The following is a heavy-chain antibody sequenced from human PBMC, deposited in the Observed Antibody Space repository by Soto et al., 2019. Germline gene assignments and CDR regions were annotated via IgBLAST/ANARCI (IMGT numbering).Heavy chain of an antibody. D-gene: IGHD2-21*01. Sequence: SETLSLTCAVYGGSFSGYYWSWIHQPPGKGLEWIGEINHSGSTNYNPSLKSRVTISVDTSKNQFSLKLSSVTAADTAVYYCARRHIVLAFDMWGEGSLITFSS. CDR1: GGSFSGYY. CDR2: INHSGST. CDR3: ARRHIVLAFDM. J-gene: IGHJ3*02. V-gene: IGHV4-34*01.